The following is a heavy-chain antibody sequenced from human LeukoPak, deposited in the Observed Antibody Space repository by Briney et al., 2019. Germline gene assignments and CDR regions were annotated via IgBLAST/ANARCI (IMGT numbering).Heavy chain of an antibody. CDR3: ARDLSGYYDSSGYYPDHLFDY. V-gene: IGHV3-21*01. Sequence: GGSLRLSCTASGFTFSYFTMHWVRQAPGKGLEWVSSISNGGDYKRYAGSVRGRLTISRDNAKNSLYLQMNSLRAEDTAVYYCARDLSGYYDSSGYYPDHLFDYWGQGTLVTVSS. CDR2: ISNGGDYK. CDR1: GFTFSYFT. J-gene: IGHJ4*02. D-gene: IGHD3-22*01.